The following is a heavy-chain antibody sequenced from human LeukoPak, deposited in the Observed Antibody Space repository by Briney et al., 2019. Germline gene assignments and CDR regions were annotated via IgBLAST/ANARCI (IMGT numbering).Heavy chain of an antibody. CDR1: GDSISGFY. D-gene: IGHD4-17*01. Sequence: PSETLSLTCTVSGDSISGFYWSWIRQPAGKGLQWIGRISTSGSTNYNPSLKSRVTMSVDRSTNEFTLTVRSVTAADTALYYCARGLPSYGDYADYYLYMDVWGKGTTVTVSS. J-gene: IGHJ6*03. CDR3: ARGLPSYGDYADYYLYMDV. V-gene: IGHV4-4*07. CDR2: ISTSGST.